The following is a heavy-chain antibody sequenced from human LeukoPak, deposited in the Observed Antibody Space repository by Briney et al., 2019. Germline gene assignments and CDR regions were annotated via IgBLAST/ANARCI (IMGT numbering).Heavy chain of an antibody. Sequence: GGSLRLSCAASGFTFSSYWMSWVHQAPGKGLEWVANIKQDGSEKYYVDSVKGRFTISRDNAKNSLYLQMNSLRAEDTAVYYCARFASLRFLEWLFVDYWGQGTLVTVSS. D-gene: IGHD3-3*01. V-gene: IGHV3-7*01. J-gene: IGHJ4*02. CDR1: GFTFSSYW. CDR2: IKQDGSEK. CDR3: ARFASLRFLEWLFVDY.